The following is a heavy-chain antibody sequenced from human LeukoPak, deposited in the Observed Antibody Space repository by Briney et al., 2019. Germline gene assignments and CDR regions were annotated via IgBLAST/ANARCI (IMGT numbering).Heavy chain of an antibody. V-gene: IGHV3-64*01. D-gene: IGHD1-7*01. CDR3: ARERNYPVAFDI. J-gene: IGHJ3*02. CDR2: ISSNGGST. Sequence: PGGSLRLSWAASGFTFRSYAMHWVRQAPGKGLEYVSAISSNGGSTYYANSVKGRFTISRDNSKNTLYLQMGSLRAEDMAVYYCARERNYPVAFDIWGQGTMVTVSS. CDR1: GFTFRSYA.